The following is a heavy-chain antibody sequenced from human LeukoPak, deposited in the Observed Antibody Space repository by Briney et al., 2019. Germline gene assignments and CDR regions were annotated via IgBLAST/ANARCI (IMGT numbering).Heavy chain of an antibody. CDR2: IYPGDSDT. D-gene: IGHD3-10*01. CDR1: GYSFTSYW. Sequence: GESLKISWKGSGYSFTSYWIGWVRQMPGKGLEWMGIIYPGDSDTRCSPSVQGQVTISADKSICTAYLQWSSLRAWDTAMYYCARRSGSYYSDLDYWGEGSLVGVCS. CDR3: ARRSGSYYSDLDY. J-gene: IGHJ4*02. V-gene: IGHV5-51*01.